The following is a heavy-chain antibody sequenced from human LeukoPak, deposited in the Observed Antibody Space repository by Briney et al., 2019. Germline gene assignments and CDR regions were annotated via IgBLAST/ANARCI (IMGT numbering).Heavy chain of an antibody. CDR1: GFHFSSYN. CDR2: ISFSSSTM. Sequence: GGSLRLSCAASGFHFSSYNMNWVRQAPGKGLEWISYISFSSSTMYYADSVKGRFTVSRDNADNSLYLQMNSLRVEDMAVYYCAREFPPDYWGLGTLVTVSS. J-gene: IGHJ4*02. CDR3: AREFPPDY. V-gene: IGHV3-48*04.